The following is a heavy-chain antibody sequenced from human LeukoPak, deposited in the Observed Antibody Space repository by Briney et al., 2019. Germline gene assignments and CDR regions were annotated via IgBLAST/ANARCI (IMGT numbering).Heavy chain of an antibody. CDR1: GFSFDDYA. V-gene: IGHV3-9*01. J-gene: IGHJ6*04. D-gene: IGHD3-10*02. Sequence: GGSLRLSCEASGFSFDDYAMHWVRQAPGKGLEWVSGISWNSGSIEYADSVKGRFTISRDNAKNSLYLQMNSLRAEDTAVYYCAELGITMIGGVWGKGTTVTISS. CDR3: AELGITMIGGV. CDR2: ISWNSGSI.